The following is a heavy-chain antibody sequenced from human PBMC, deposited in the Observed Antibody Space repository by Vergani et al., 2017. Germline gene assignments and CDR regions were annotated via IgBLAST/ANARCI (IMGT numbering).Heavy chain of an antibody. Sequence: QVQLVESGGGVVQPGRSLRLSCAASGFTFSSYGMHWVRQAPGKGLEWLAVISYDGSNKYYADSVKGRFTISRDNSKNTLYLQMNSLRAEDTAVYYCAKGAHRWYADYWGQGTLVTVSS. D-gene: IGHD6-13*01. CDR3: AKGAHRWYADY. V-gene: IGHV3-30*18. CDR2: ISYDGSNK. CDR1: GFTFSSYG. J-gene: IGHJ4*02.